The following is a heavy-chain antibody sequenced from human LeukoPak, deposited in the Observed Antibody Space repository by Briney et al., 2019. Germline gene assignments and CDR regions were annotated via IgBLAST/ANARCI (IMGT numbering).Heavy chain of an antibody. J-gene: IGHJ4*02. V-gene: IGHV4-59*01. CDR1: GGSISSYY. CDR2: IYYSGST. D-gene: IGHD2-2*01. Sequence: PSETLTLTCTVTGGSISSYYWSWIRQTPGKGLEWIGYIYYSGSTNYNPSLKSRVTISVDTSKNQFSLKLSSVTAADTAVYYCAREYCGSISCSFDYWGQGTLVTVSS. CDR3: AREYCGSISCSFDY.